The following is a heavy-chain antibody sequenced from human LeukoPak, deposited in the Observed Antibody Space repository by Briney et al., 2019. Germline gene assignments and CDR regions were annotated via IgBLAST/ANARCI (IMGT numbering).Heavy chain of an antibody. V-gene: IGHV4-34*01. Sequence: SETLSLTCAVYGGSSSGYYWSWIRQPPGKGLEWIGEINHSGSTNYNPSLKSRVTISVDTSKNQFSLKLSSVTAADTAVYYCARGRRNYYDSSGYPTKGGNWFDPWGQGTLVTVSS. CDR2: INHSGST. CDR1: GGSSSGYY. D-gene: IGHD3-22*01. J-gene: IGHJ5*02. CDR3: ARGRRNYYDSSGYPTKGGNWFDP.